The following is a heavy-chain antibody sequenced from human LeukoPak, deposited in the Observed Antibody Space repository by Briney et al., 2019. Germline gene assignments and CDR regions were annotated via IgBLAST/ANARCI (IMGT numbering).Heavy chain of an antibody. D-gene: IGHD3-3*01. CDR3: AKPPEIFGVVIIPPHFDY. CDR2: ISGSGGST. J-gene: IGHJ4*02. CDR1: GFTFSSYA. Sequence: KAGGSLRLSCAASGFTFSSYAMSWVRQAPGKGLEWVSAISGSGGSTYYADSVKGRFTISRDNSKNTLYLQMNSLRAEDTAVYYCAKPPEIFGVVIIPPHFDYWGQGTLVTVSS. V-gene: IGHV3-23*01.